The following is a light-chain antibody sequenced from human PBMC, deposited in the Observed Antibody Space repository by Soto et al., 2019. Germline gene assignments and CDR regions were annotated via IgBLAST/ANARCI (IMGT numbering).Light chain of an antibody. CDR2: GAS. CDR3: QQYNNWPLT. CDR1: QSVSNN. V-gene: IGKV3-15*01. J-gene: IGKJ4*01. Sequence: EIVMTQSPATLSVSPGERATLSCRASQSVSNNFAWYQQKPGQAPRLLIYGASTRASGIPARFSGSGSGTEFTLTINSLQSEDFAVYYCQQYNNWPLTLGGGTKVDIK.